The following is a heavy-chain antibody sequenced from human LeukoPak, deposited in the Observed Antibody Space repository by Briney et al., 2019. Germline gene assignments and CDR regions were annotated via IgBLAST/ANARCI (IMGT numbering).Heavy chain of an antibody. CDR3: ARGPLFYDSLDNWFDP. J-gene: IGHJ5*02. Sequence: ASVKVSCKASGYTFTSYYMHWVRQAPGQGLEWMGIINPSGGSTSYAQKFQGRVTMTRDMSTSTVYMELSSLRSEDTAVYYCARGPLFYDSLDNWFDPWGQGTLVTVSS. CDR2: INPSGGST. V-gene: IGHV1-46*01. CDR1: GYTFTSYY. D-gene: IGHD3-22*01.